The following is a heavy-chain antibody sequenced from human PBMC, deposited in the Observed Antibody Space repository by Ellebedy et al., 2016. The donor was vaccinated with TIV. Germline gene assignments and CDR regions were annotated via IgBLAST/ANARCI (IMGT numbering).Heavy chain of an antibody. CDR3: ARDVQLIYSYGPDHFDY. D-gene: IGHD5-18*01. V-gene: IGHV1-3*01. Sequence: ASVKVSCKASGYTFTIYTMHWVRQAPGQRLEWMGWINAGNGNTKYSQKFQGRVTITRDTSASTAYMELSSLRSEDTAVYYCARDVQLIYSYGPDHFDYWGQGTLVTVSS. CDR2: INAGNGNT. J-gene: IGHJ4*02. CDR1: GYTFTIYT.